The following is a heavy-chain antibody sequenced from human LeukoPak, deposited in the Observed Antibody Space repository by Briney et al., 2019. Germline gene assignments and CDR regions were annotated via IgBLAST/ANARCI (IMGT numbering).Heavy chain of an antibody. CDR2: INPNSGGT. V-gene: IGHV1-2*02. D-gene: IGHD4-17*01. J-gene: IGHJ6*03. CDR3: ARDKTTVILTYYMDV. CDR1: GYTFTSYA. Sequence: GASVKVSCKASGYTFTSYAMHWVRQAPGQRLEWMGWINPNSGGTNYAQKFQGRVTMTRDTSISTAYMELSRLRSDDTAVYYCARDKTTVILTYYMDVWGKGTTVTISS.